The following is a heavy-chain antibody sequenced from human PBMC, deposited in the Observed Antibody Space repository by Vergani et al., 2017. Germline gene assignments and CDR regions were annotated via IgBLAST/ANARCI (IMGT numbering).Heavy chain of an antibody. J-gene: IGHJ4*02. CDR2: LTGGGGST. Sequence: EVQLLESGGSLKQPGGSVRLSCAASGFTFSTYAMHWVRQAPGKGLEWVSALTGGGGSTYYADSFKGRFIISRDNSRDTLYLQMNSLRPEDAATYYCVKGARSYENFCDSWGQGTLVTVSS. V-gene: IGHV3-23*01. CDR1: GFTFSTYA. CDR3: VKGARSYENFCDS. D-gene: IGHD1-26*01.